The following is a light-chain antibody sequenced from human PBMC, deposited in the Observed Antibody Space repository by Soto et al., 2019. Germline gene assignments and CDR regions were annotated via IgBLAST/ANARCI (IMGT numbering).Light chain of an antibody. V-gene: IGKV3-15*01. CDR1: QSVRSN. CDR2: GAS. Sequence: EIVLTHSPATLSVSPGERATLSCRASQSVRSNLAWYQQKPGQAPRLVIFGASTRATGIPARFSGSGSGTEFTLTISSLQSEDFAVYYCQQYNNWPSWTFGQGTKVDIK. J-gene: IGKJ1*01. CDR3: QQYNNWPSWT.